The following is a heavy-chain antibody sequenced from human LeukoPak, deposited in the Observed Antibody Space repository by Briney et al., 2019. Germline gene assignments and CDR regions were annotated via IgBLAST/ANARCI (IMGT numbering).Heavy chain of an antibody. D-gene: IGHD5-24*01. CDR2: IYTSGST. Sequence: PSETLSLTCTVSGGSISSGSYYWSWIRQPAGEGLEWIGRIYTSGSTNYNPSIKSRVTISVDTSKKQFSPKLSSVTAAVTAVYYCARLNFIEMATIRQIRWRTYYFDYWGQGTLVTVSS. V-gene: IGHV4-61*02. CDR1: GGSISSGSYY. J-gene: IGHJ4*02. CDR3: ARLNFIEMATIRQIRWRTYYFDY.